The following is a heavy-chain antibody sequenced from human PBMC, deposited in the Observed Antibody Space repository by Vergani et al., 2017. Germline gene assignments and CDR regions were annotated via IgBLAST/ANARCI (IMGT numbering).Heavy chain of an antibody. D-gene: IGHD5-12*01. CDR3: ARGTPGYQGGDRRFDP. CDR1: GFTFSSYS. Sequence: QLVESGGGLVQPGGSLRLSCAASGFTFSSYSMSWVRQAPGNGLEWVSFISSSSTTISYADSVKGRFTISRDNGEYSLYLQMNSLRAEDTAVYFCARGTPGYQGGDRRFDPWGQGTLVTVSS. V-gene: IGHV3-48*01. J-gene: IGHJ5*02. CDR2: ISSSSTTI.